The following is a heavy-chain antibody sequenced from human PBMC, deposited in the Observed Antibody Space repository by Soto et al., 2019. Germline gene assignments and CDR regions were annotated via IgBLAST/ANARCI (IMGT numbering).Heavy chain of an antibody. J-gene: IGHJ6*02. CDR2: IIPIFGTA. CDR3: ARGRVAAAGTGYYYYGMDV. D-gene: IGHD6-13*01. Sequence: SVKGACKASGGTLSGDAVGWVRQAPGQGLEWMGGIIPIFGTANYAQKFQGRVTITADESTSTAYMELSSLRSEDTAVYYCARGRVAAAGTGYYYYGMDVWGQGTTVTVSS. CDR1: GGTLSGDA. V-gene: IGHV1-69*13.